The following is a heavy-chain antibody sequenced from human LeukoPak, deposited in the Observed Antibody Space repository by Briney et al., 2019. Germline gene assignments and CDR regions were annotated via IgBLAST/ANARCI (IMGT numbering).Heavy chain of an antibody. Sequence: GRSLRLSCAASGFTFSSYAMHWVRQAPGKGLEWVAVISYDGSNKYYADSVKGRFTISRDNSKNTLYLQMNSLRVEDTAVYYCASALTSSYDSSGYPDYFDYWGQGTLVTVSS. D-gene: IGHD3-22*01. CDR1: GFTFSSYA. V-gene: IGHV3-30-3*01. CDR3: ASALTSSYDSSGYPDYFDY. J-gene: IGHJ4*02. CDR2: ISYDGSNK.